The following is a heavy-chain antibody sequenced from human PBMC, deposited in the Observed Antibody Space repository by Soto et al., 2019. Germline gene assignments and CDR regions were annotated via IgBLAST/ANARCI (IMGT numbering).Heavy chain of an antibody. CDR3: ARESGGYDSSTRYGLDV. D-gene: IGHD6-25*01. CDR1: GGSISSVGHY. Sequence: TLSLTCSVSGGSISSVGHYWTWIRQQPGKGLEWIGYIYYSGSTDYNPSLKSRVIISVDRSKNQFSLNLSSVTAADTAIYYCARESGGYDSSTRYGLDVWGQGTTVTVSS. CDR2: IYYSGST. V-gene: IGHV4-31*03. J-gene: IGHJ6*02.